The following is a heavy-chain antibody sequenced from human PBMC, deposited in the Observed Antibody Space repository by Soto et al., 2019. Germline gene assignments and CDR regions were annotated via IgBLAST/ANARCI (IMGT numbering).Heavy chain of an antibody. Sequence: SVKVSCKASGCTFSSYAISWVRQAPGQGLEWMGGIIPIFGTANYAQKFQGRVKNTADESTSTAYMELSSLRSEDTAVYYCASPSRDGYNGFDYWGQGTLVTVSS. D-gene: IGHD5-12*01. J-gene: IGHJ4*02. CDR1: GCTFSSYA. CDR2: IIPIFGTA. CDR3: ASPSRDGYNGFDY. V-gene: IGHV1-69*13.